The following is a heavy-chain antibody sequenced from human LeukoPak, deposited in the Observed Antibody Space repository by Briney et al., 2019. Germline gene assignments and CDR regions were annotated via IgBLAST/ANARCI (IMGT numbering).Heavy chain of an antibody. CDR2: ISYDGSYK. D-gene: IGHD3-9*01. CDR1: GFTFSSYG. CDR3: AKDLYDILTGYDYKAYCFDS. J-gene: IGHJ4*02. V-gene: IGHV3-30*18. Sequence: GGSLRLSCAASGFTFSSYGMHWVRQAPGKGLEWVALISYDGSYKYYTDSVKGRFTVSRDNSENTLHLQMNSLRAEDTAMYYCAKDLYDILTGYDYKAYCFDSWGQGTLVTVSS.